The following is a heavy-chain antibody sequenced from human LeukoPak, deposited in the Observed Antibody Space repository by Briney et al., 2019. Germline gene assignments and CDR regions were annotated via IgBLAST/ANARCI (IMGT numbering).Heavy chain of an antibody. CDR3: VRGGFNGN. J-gene: IGHJ4*02. V-gene: IGHV3-74*03. CDR1: GFTFGSDR. Sequence: GGSLRLSCIASGFTFGSDRMHWARQVPGKGLVWVSRIDNDGTGALYADAVEGRFTISRDNAKNMLYLQMSSLTADDTAIYYCVRGGFNGNWGQGTLVTVSS. D-gene: IGHD2-8*01. CDR2: IDNDGTGA.